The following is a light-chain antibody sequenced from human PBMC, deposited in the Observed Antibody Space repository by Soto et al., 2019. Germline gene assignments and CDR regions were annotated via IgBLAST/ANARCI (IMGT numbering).Light chain of an antibody. V-gene: IGKV3-20*01. J-gene: IGKJ1*01. CDR3: QQYGSSPWT. CDR2: GAS. CDR1: QSVSSSY. Sequence: EIVLTQSPGTLPLSPGERATLSCRASQSVSSSYLAWYQQKPGQAPRLLIYGASSRTTVIPDRFSGSGSGTDFTLTISRLEPEDFAVYYSQQYGSSPWTFGQGTKV.